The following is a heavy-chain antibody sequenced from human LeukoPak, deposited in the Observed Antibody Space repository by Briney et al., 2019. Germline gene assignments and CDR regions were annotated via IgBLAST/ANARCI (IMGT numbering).Heavy chain of an antibody. D-gene: IGHD5-18*01. Sequence: SETLSLTCTVSGYSLSSGYYWGWSRQPPGKGLEWIGTIYHSGSTYYNPSLKSRVTISVDTSKNQFYLKLTSVNAADTAVYYCARTTEGGYTYGYFYYYYMDVWGKGTTVTISS. CDR3: ARTTEGGYTYGYFYYYYMDV. CDR2: IYHSGST. J-gene: IGHJ6*03. CDR1: GYSLSSGYY. V-gene: IGHV4-38-2*02.